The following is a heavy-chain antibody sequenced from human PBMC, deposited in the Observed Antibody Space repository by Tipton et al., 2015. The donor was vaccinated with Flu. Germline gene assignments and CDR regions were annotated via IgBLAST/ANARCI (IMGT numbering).Heavy chain of an antibody. D-gene: IGHD4-11*01. J-gene: IGHJ5*02. CDR3: ARLTDYTAQYNWFDP. CDR1: GGSISSYY. Sequence: GLVKPSETLSLTCTVSGGSISSYYWGWIRQPPGKGLEWIGSIYYSGSTYYNPSLKSRVTISVDTSKNQFSLKLSSVTAADTAVYYCARLTDYTAQYNWFDPWGQGTLVTVSS. V-gene: IGHV4-39*01. CDR2: IYYSGST.